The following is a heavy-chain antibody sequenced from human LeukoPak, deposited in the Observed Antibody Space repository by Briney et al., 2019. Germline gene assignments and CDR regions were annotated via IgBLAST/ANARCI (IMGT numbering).Heavy chain of an antibody. Sequence: SETLSLTCTVSGGSISSSSYYWGWNRQPPGKGLEWIGSIYYSGSTYYNPSLKSRVTISVDTSKNQFSLKLSSVTAADTAVYYCAGHPSGYSYGPYYFDYWGQGTLVTVSS. V-gene: IGHV4-39*01. CDR2: IYYSGST. D-gene: IGHD5-18*01. J-gene: IGHJ4*02. CDR1: GGSISSSSYY. CDR3: AGHPSGYSYGPYYFDY.